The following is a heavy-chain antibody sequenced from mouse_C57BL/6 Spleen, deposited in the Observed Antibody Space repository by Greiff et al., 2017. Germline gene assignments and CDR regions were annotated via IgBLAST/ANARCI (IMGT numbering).Heavy chain of an antibody. CDR3: ANGALRSPYWYYGV. V-gene: IGHV1-69*01. J-gene: IGHJ1*03. Sequence: QVQLQQPGAELVMPGASVKLSCKASGYTFTSYWMHWVKQRPGQGLEWIGEIDPSDGYTNYNQKFKGKSTLTLAKSSSTAYMQLSSLTSEDSAVYSCANGALRSPYWYYGVWGTGTTVTVAS. D-gene: IGHD1-1*01. CDR2: IDPSDGYT. CDR1: GYTFTSYW.